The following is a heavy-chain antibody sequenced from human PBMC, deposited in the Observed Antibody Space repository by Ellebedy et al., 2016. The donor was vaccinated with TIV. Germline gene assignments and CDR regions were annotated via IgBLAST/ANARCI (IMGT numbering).Heavy chain of an antibody. CDR3: ARSSMKVEGDGFDL. CDR2: INQNGSET. CDR1: GFTFRTYW. D-gene: IGHD3-22*01. V-gene: IGHV3-7*01. J-gene: IGHJ3*01. Sequence: GESLKISCVASGFTFRTYWMSWVRQAPGNGLEWVADINQNGSETSYVDSVKGRFTISRDNAKNYLYLQMNSLRAEDTAVYDCARSSMKVEGDGFDLWGRGTMVTVSS.